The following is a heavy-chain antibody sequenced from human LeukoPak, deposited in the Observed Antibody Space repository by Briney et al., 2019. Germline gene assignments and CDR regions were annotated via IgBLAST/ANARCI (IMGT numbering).Heavy chain of an antibody. V-gene: IGHV3-23*01. CDR3: AKVLVYSGSYYFDY. CDR1: GFTFSSYS. Sequence: GGSLRLYCEAYGFTFSSYSMNWVRQAPGKGLEWVSAISGSGGSTYYADSVKGRFTISRDNSKNTLYLQMNSLRAEDTAVYYCAKVLVYSGSYYFDYWGQGTLVTVSS. CDR2: ISGSGGST. D-gene: IGHD1-26*01. J-gene: IGHJ4*02.